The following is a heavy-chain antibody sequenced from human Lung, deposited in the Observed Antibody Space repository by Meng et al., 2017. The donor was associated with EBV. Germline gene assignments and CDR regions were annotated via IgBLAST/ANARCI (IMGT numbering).Heavy chain of an antibody. D-gene: IGHD1-14*01. CDR2: LIAVFDKT. V-gene: IGHV1-69*13. J-gene: IGHJ4*02. Sequence: VQLVESGAEVKNAGSSVKVACKTSGGSFSTHTFSWVRQAAGQGLEWMGGLIAVFDKTKAAPRFQDRVTFTADESTSTAYMELSSLTFDDTAVYFCARGRRNEPLFDYWGQGTLVTVSS. CDR1: GGSFSTHT. CDR3: ARGRRNEPLFDY.